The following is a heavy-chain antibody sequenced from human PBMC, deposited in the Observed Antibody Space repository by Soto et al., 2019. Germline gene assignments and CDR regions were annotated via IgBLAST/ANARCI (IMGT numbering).Heavy chain of an antibody. V-gene: IGHV3-15*01. Sequence: GGSLRLSCAASGFTFSNAWMSWVRQAPGKGLEWVGRIKSKTDGGTTDYAAPVKGRFTISRDDSKNTLYLQMNSLKTEDTAVYYCTTDLTAAGIGDYWGQGTLVTVSS. CDR2: IKSKTDGGTT. CDR1: GFTFSNAW. D-gene: IGHD6-13*01. J-gene: IGHJ4*02. CDR3: TTDLTAAGIGDY.